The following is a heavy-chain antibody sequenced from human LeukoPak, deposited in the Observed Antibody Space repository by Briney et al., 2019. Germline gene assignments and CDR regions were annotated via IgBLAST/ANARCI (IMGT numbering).Heavy chain of an antibody. CDR1: GFSFSGHW. D-gene: IGHD6-6*01. Sequence: GGSLRLSCTASGFSFSGHWMHWARQLPGKGLVWVSRISPTGSTTSYADSVKGRFTVSRDNAKNTLYLQVNNLRAEDTAAYYCARGPNSNWSGLDFWGQGTLLTVSS. J-gene: IGHJ4*02. CDR3: ARGPNSNWSGLDF. CDR2: ISPTGSTT. V-gene: IGHV3-74*01.